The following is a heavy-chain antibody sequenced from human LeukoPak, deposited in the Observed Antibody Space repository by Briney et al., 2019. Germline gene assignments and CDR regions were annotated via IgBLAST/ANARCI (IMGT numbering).Heavy chain of an antibody. V-gene: IGHV3-21*01. CDR2: ISSSSSYI. CDR1: GFTFSSYS. Sequence: PGGSLRPSCAASGFTFSSYSMNWVRQAPGNGLEWVSSISSSSSYIYYADSVKGRFTISRDNAKNSLYLQMNSLRAEDTAVYYCAAYFYFFKGYCSGGSCRPANWFDPWGQGTLVTVSS. CDR3: AAYFYFFKGYCSGGSCRPANWFDP. J-gene: IGHJ5*02. D-gene: IGHD2-15*01.